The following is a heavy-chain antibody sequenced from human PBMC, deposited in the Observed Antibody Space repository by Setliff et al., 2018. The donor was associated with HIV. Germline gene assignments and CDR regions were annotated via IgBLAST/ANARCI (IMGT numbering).Heavy chain of an antibody. CDR2: TYNSEKI. D-gene: IGHD2-15*01. Sequence: SETLSLTCSLSNGSINDYYWSWIRQYPGKGLEWIGSTYNSEKINYNPSLKSRVTVSVDTSKNQVSLRLTSVTAADTAVYFCARHFYTTSWYSGTYWYFDLWGRGTLVTVSS. CDR1: NGSINDYY. V-gene: IGHV4-59*12. CDR3: ARHFYTTSWYSGTYWYFDL. J-gene: IGHJ2*01.